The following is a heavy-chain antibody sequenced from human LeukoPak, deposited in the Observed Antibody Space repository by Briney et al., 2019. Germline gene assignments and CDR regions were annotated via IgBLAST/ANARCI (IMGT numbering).Heavy chain of an antibody. CDR3: ARDRYYYGYNGFDI. J-gene: IGHJ3*02. Sequence: SETLSLTCTVSGGSISSGDYYWSWIRQPPGKGLEWIGYIYYSGSTYYNPSLKSRVTISVDTSKNQFSLKLSSVTAADTAVYYCARDRYYYGYNGFDIWGQGTMVTVSS. CDR1: GGSISSGDYY. V-gene: IGHV4-30-4*01. D-gene: IGHD3-10*01. CDR2: IYYSGST.